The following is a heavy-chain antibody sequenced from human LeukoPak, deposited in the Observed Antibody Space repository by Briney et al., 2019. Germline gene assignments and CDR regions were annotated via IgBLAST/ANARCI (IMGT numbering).Heavy chain of an antibody. D-gene: IGHD3-10*01. Sequence: SETLSLTCTVSGGSTSSYYWSWIRQPPGKGLEWIGYIYYSGSTNYNPSLKSRVTISVDTSKNQFSLKLSSVTAADTAVYYCARASMVRGVHFDYWGQGTLVTVSS. J-gene: IGHJ4*02. CDR2: IYYSGST. CDR1: GGSTSSYY. V-gene: IGHV4-59*01. CDR3: ARASMVRGVHFDY.